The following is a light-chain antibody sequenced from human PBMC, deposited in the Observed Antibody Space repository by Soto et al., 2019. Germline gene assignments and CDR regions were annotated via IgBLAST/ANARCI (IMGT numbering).Light chain of an antibody. V-gene: IGLV2-14*01. J-gene: IGLJ2*01. CDR3: SSHASGRTL. Sequence: QSVLTQPASVSGSPGQSITISCTGTSSDVGAYNYVSWYQQYPGKAPKLLIYDVSNRPSGVSNRFSGSKSGNTASLTISSLQAEDEADYFCSSHASGRTLFGGGTKLTVL. CDR1: SSDVGAYNY. CDR2: DVS.